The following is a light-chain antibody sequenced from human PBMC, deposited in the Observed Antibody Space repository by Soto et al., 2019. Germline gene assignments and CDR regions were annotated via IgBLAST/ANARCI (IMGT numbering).Light chain of an antibody. Sequence: DIHLTQSPSFLSASVGDRVTVTCRASQGINSYLAWYQQKPGKAPKLLIYTASTLQSGVPSRFSGSGSGTEFTLTITSLQPEDFAAYYCQQLYSYPLTFGGGTKVDI. J-gene: IGKJ4*01. CDR2: TAS. CDR1: QGINSY. V-gene: IGKV1-9*01. CDR3: QQLYSYPLT.